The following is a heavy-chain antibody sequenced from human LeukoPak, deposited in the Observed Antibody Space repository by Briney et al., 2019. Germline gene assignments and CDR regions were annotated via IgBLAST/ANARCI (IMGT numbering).Heavy chain of an antibody. Sequence: ASVKVSCKASGYTFTGYYMHWVRQAPGQGLEWMGRINPNSGGTNYAQKFQGRVTMTRDTSISTAYMELCRLRSDDTAVYYCARGHYGGNPYYFDYWGQGTLVTVSS. CDR1: GYTFTGYY. J-gene: IGHJ4*02. D-gene: IGHD4/OR15-4a*01. V-gene: IGHV1-2*06. CDR3: ARGHYGGNPYYFDY. CDR2: INPNSGGT.